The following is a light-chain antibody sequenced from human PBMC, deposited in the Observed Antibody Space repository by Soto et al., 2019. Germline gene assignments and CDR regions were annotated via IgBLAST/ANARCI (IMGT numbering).Light chain of an antibody. CDR2: KAS. CDR1: QSISSW. J-gene: IGKJ4*01. CDR3: QQYNSYSGLT. Sequence: DIQMTQYPSTLSASVGDRVTITCRASQSISSWLAWYQQKPGKAPKLLIYKASSLEGGVPSRFSGSGSGTEFTITISSLQPDDFATYYCQQYNSYSGLTFGGGTKVEIK. V-gene: IGKV1-5*03.